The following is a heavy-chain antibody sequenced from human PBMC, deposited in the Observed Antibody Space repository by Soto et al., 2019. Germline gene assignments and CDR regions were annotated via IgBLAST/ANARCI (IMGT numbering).Heavy chain of an antibody. V-gene: IGHV2-5*02. CDR3: ADRADLNGNWNGGYFDY. CDR1: GFSLSARPVG. CDR2: IYWDDHK. Sequence: QITLKESGPTRVKPTQTLTLTCTFSGFSLSARPVGVGWIRQPPGKALERLALIYWDDHKRYSPSLQSRLTNTNDAPNNQTGLTTANMDPVDTATYYCADRADLNGNWNGGYFDYWGQGALVTVSS. J-gene: IGHJ4*02. D-gene: IGHD1-1*01.